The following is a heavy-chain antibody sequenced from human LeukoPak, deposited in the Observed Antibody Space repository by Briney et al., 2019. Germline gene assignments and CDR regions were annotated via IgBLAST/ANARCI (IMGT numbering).Heavy chain of an antibody. V-gene: IGHV3-49*03. D-gene: IGHD2-2*01. CDR3: TRVWYCSSTSCYAPDY. J-gene: IGHJ4*02. Sequence: SGGSLRLSYTASGFTFGDYAMSWFRQAPGKGLEWVGFIRSKAYGGTTEYAASVKGRFTISRDDSKSIAYLQMNSLKTEDTAVYYCTRVWYCSSTSCYAPDYWGQGTLVTVSS. CDR1: GFTFGDYA. CDR2: IRSKAYGGTT.